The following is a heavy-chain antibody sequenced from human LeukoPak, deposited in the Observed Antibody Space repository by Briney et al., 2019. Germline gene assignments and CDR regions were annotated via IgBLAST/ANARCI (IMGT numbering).Heavy chain of an antibody. CDR3: VKGSGTNDYGMDT. Sequence: GGSLRLSCAASGFTFNRWVMHWVRQAPGKGLEWVAVIVYDGSHQYYTDSVKGRFTISRDNSKNTVFLQMDSLRAEGTGVYYCVKGSGTNDYGMDTWGQGTTVTVPS. CDR1: GFTFNRWV. J-gene: IGHJ6*02. CDR2: IVYDGSHQ. D-gene: IGHD3-10*01. V-gene: IGHV3-30*18.